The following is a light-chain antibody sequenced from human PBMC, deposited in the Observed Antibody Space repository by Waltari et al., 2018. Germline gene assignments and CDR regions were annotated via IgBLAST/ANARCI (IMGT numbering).Light chain of an antibody. CDR1: SGINVGTYR. J-gene: IGLJ3*02. CDR2: YKSDSDK. V-gene: IGLV5-45*01. CDR3: MMWHSSDSV. Sequence: QAVLTQPASLSASPGASASLTCTLRSGINVGTYRIYWYQQKPGSPPQYLLRYKSDSDKEQGSGVPRRFPVSKDATGNAGILLIAGLQSEDEAGYDCMMWHSSDSVFGGGTKLTVL.